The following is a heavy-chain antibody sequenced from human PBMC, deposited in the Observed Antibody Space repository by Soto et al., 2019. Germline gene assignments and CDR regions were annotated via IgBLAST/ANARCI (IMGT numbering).Heavy chain of an antibody. J-gene: IGHJ4*02. CDR3: ANRGYCSGGSCSQVVDY. V-gene: IGHV3-7*01. CDR2: IKKDGREK. CDR1: GFSFSTYW. Sequence: EVQLVESGGGLVQPGGSLRLSCAASGFSFSTYWMSWVRQAPGKGLEWVANIKKDGREKYYVDSVKGRFTISRDNAKNSLYLQMNSLRGEDTAVYYCANRGYCSGGSCSQVVDYLGQGTLVIVSS. D-gene: IGHD2-15*01.